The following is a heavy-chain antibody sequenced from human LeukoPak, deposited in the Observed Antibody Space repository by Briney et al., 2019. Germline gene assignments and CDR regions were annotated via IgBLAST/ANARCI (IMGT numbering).Heavy chain of an antibody. V-gene: IGHV4-59*08. Sequence: SETLSLTCTVSDGSISSYYWSWIRQPPGKGLEWIGYIHSGGSTIYNPSLKSRLTISRDTSKSQFSLKLSSVTAADTAVYYCAINSLGDSSGYDYWGQGTLVTVSS. CDR1: DGSISSYY. CDR3: AINSLGDSSGYDY. J-gene: IGHJ4*02. CDR2: IHSGGST. D-gene: IGHD3-22*01.